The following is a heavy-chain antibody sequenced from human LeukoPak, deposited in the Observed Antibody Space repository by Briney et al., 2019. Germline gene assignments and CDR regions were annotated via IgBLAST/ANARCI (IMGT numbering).Heavy chain of an antibody. CDR2: ISAYNGNT. D-gene: IGHD3-9*01. CDR3: ARGRTYYDILTGSSHLDY. V-gene: IGHV1-18*01. CDR1: GYTFTSYG. Sequence: ASVKVSCQASGYTFTSYGIIWVRQAPGQGLEWMGWISAYNGNTNYAQKLQGRVTMTTDTSTSTAYMELRSLRSDDTAVYYCARGRTYYDILTGSSHLDYWGQGTLVTVSS. J-gene: IGHJ4*02.